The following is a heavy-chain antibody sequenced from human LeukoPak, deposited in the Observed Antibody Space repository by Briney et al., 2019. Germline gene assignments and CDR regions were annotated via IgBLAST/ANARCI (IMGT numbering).Heavy chain of an antibody. J-gene: IGHJ4*02. Sequence: GGSLRLSCAASGFTFSSYAMSWVRQAPGKGLEWVSVISGSGSSTYYADSVKGRFTISRDNSKNTLYLQMNSLRAEDTAVYYCAKDADSSGWYIDYWGQGTLVTVSS. D-gene: IGHD6-19*01. CDR1: GFTFSSYA. CDR2: ISGSGSST. V-gene: IGHV3-23*01. CDR3: AKDADSSGWYIDY.